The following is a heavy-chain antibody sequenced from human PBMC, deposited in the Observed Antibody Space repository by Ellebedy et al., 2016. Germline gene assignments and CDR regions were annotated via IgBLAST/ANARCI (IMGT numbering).Heavy chain of an antibody. CDR3: TRNPRKGGNRYLFDC. Sequence: GGSLRLSCITSGFTLADYAMAWFRQAPGKGLEWVGFISTKRNGGRQEHAASLRVRFTTPRADSRGIAYLQMNSLQSEDTGVYYCTRNPRKGGNRYLFDCWGQGTRVTVSS. CDR2: ISTKRNGGRQ. V-gene: IGHV3-49*03. CDR1: GFTLADYA. J-gene: IGHJ4*02. D-gene: IGHD4-23*01.